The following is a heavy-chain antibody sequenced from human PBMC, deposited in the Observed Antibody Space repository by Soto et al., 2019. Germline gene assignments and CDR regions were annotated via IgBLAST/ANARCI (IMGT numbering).Heavy chain of an antibody. CDR2: IIPIFGTA. CDR3: ARGPDSSSRHDY. D-gene: IGHD6-6*01. Sequence: QVQLVQSGAEVKKPGSSVKDSCKASGGTFSSYAISWVRQAPGQGLEWMGGIIPIFGTANYAQKFQGRVTITADESTSTAYMEMSSLRSEDTTVYYCARGPDSSSRHDYWGQGTLVTVSS. CDR1: GGTFSSYA. V-gene: IGHV1-69*12. J-gene: IGHJ4*02.